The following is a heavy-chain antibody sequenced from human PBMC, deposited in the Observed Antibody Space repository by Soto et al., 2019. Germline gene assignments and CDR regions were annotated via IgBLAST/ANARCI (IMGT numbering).Heavy chain of an antibody. CDR3: ARGGRRSPGMDV. CDR2: IYHSGST. V-gene: IGHV4-31*03. Sequence: QVQLQESGPGLVKPSQTLSLTCTVSGGSISSGGYYWSWIRQHPGKGLEWIGYIYHSGSTYYNPSLERRVTIFADPSKNHPSLKLSSVTAADTAVYYCARGGRRSPGMDVWGQGTTVTVSS. CDR1: GGSISSGGYY. J-gene: IGHJ6*02.